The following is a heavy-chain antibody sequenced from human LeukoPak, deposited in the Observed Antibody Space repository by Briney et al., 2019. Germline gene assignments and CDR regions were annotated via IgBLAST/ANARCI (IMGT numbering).Heavy chain of an antibody. D-gene: IGHD3-22*01. Sequence: GGSLRLSCAASGFTFSSYAMSWVRQAPGKGLEWVAVISYDGSNKYYADSVKGRFTISRDNSKNTLYLQMNSLRAEDTAVYYCARDPYYYDSSGYFSYYYYYYGMDVWGQGTTVTVSS. J-gene: IGHJ6*02. V-gene: IGHV3-30-3*01. CDR2: ISYDGSNK. CDR3: ARDPYYYDSSGYFSYYYYYYGMDV. CDR1: GFTFSSYA.